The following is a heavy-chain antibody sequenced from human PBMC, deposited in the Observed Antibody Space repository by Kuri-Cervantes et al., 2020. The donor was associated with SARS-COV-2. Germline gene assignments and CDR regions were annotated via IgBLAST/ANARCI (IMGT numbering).Heavy chain of an antibody. CDR3: ARASFAFWSGYYTGYYLDF. Sequence: GGSLRLSCTASGFIFSDYYMTWIRQAPGKGLEWVSNIGPSGTTKHYADSVKGRFTISRDNAKNSLYLQMSSLRAEDTAVYYCARASFAFWSGYYTGYYLDFWGQGALVTVSS. V-gene: IGHV3-11*04. CDR1: GFIFSDYY. D-gene: IGHD3-3*01. J-gene: IGHJ4*02. CDR2: IGPSGTTK.